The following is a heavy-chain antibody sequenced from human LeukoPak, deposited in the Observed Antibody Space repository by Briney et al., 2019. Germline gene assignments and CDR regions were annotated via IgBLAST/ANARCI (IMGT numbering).Heavy chain of an antibody. Sequence: GGSLRLSCAASGFTFSSYWMSWVRQAPGKGLEWVANIKQDGSEKYYVDSVKGRFTISRDNAKNSLYLQMNSLRAEDTAVYYCARDGTKLWPPLGGRLRFDYWGQGTLVTVSS. D-gene: IGHD5-18*01. CDR3: ARDGTKLWPPLGGRLRFDY. CDR2: IKQDGSEK. V-gene: IGHV3-7*01. J-gene: IGHJ4*02. CDR1: GFTFSSYW.